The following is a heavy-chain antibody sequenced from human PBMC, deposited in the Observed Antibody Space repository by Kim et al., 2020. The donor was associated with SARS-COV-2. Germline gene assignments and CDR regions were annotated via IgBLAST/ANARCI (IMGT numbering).Heavy chain of an antibody. D-gene: IGHD6-13*01. Sequence: SETLSLTCTVSGGSISSSSYYWGWIRQPPGKGLEWIGSIYYSGSTYYNPSLKSRVTISVDTSKNQFSLKLSSVTAADTAVYYCARLGAAAGLFDYWGQGTLVTVSS. V-gene: IGHV4-39*01. CDR3: ARLGAAAGLFDY. CDR1: GGSISSSSYY. CDR2: IYYSGST. J-gene: IGHJ4*02.